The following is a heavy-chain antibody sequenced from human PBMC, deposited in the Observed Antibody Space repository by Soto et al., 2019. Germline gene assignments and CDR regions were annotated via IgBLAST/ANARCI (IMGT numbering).Heavy chain of an antibody. Sequence: GGSLRLSCAASGFTFSSYEMNWVRQAPGKGLEWVSYISSSGSTIYYADSVKGRFTISRDNAKNSLYLQMNSLRAEDTAVYYCAREGEQQLQRAFDIWGQGTMVTVSS. V-gene: IGHV3-48*03. CDR3: AREGEQQLQRAFDI. J-gene: IGHJ3*02. D-gene: IGHD6-13*01. CDR1: GFTFSSYE. CDR2: ISSSGSTI.